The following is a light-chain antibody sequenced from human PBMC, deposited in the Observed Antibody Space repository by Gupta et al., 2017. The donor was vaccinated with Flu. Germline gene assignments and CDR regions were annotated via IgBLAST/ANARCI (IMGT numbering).Light chain of an antibody. CDR1: SSDVGGYNY. J-gene: IGLJ1*01. CDR2: EVN. CDR3: SSYTGSNNLGV. Sequence: QSALTQPPSASGSPGQSVATSCTGTSSDVGGYNYVSWYQQHPGKAPKLMIYEVNKRPSGVPDRFSGSKSGNTASLTVSGLQAEDEADYYCSSYTGSNNLGVFGTGTKVTVL. V-gene: IGLV2-8*01.